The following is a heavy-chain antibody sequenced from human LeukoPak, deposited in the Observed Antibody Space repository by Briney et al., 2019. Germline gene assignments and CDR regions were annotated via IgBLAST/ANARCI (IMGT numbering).Heavy chain of an antibody. J-gene: IGHJ4*02. V-gene: IGHV3-48*03. CDR2: ISSSGSTI. CDR3: AREVAGFDY. CDR1: GFTFSSYE. D-gene: IGHD6-19*01. Sequence: PGGSLRLSCAASGFTFSSYEMNWVRQAPGKGLEWVSYISSSGSTIYYADSVKGRLTISRDNAKNSLYLQMNSLRAEDTAVYYCAREVAGFDYWGQGTLVTVSS.